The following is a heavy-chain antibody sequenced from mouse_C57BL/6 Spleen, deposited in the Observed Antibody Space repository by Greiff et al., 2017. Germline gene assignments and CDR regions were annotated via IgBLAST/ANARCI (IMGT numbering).Heavy chain of an antibody. CDR1: GYTFTSYT. V-gene: IGHV1-4*01. J-gene: IGHJ1*03. D-gene: IGHD2-5*01. Sequence: QVQLQQSGAELARPGASVKMSCKASGYTFTSYTMHWVKQRPGQGLEWIGYINPSSGSTKYTQKFKDQATFTADKSSSTAYMQLSSLTSEDSAVYYCARRSNYGRYCDVWGTGTTVTVSS. CDR3: ARRSNYGRYCDV. CDR2: INPSSGST.